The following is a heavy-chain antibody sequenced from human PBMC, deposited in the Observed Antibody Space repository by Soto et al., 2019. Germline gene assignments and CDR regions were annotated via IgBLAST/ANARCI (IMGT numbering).Heavy chain of an antibody. Sequence: QLQLQESGPGLVKPSETLSLTCNVSGESMSNTAYYWGWIRQTPGKGLEWIGSIFYTGSAYYNSSLKSRVTISVDTSKNQFSLKLLSVAAADTAIYYCARLKSTYSGSYYGGGFFDDWGQGSLVTVSS. CDR1: GESMSNTAYY. D-gene: IGHD1-26*01. J-gene: IGHJ4*02. V-gene: IGHV4-39*01. CDR2: IFYTGSA. CDR3: ARLKSTYSGSYYGGGFFDD.